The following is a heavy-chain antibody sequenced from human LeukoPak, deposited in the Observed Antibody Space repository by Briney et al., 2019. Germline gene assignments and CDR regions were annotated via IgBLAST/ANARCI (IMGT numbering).Heavy chain of an antibody. Sequence: PSETLSLTCTVSGGSISSSGYYWGWIRQPPGKGLEWIGSIYYSGSTYYNPSLKSRVTISVDTSKDQFSLKLSSVTAADTAVYYCARWFRGYKDAFDIWGQGTMVTVSS. V-gene: IGHV4-39*01. D-gene: IGHD5-18*01. CDR3: ARWFRGYKDAFDI. CDR1: GGSISSSGYY. CDR2: IYYSGST. J-gene: IGHJ3*02.